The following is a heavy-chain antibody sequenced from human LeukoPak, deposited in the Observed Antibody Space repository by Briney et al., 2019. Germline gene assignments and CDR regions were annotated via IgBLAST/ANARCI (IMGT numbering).Heavy chain of an antibody. CDR1: GFTFSTYW. V-gene: IGHV3-7*01. Sequence: GGSLRLACAASGFTFSTYWMSWARQAPGKGLEWVAKMNQDGSAISYVDSVKGRFTISRDNAKNSLYLQMNSLRAEDSAVYYCARNTDYWGQGTLVTVSS. CDR3: ARNTDY. J-gene: IGHJ4*02. CDR2: MNQDGSAI. D-gene: IGHD2/OR15-2a*01.